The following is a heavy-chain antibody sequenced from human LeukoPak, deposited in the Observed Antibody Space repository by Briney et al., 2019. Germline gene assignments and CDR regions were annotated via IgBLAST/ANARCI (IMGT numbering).Heavy chain of an antibody. J-gene: IGHJ6*02. Sequence: PGGSLRLSCAASGFTFSSYAMSWVRQAPGKGLEWVSAISGSGGSTYYADSVKGRFTISRDNSKNTLYLQMNSLRAEDTAVYYCAKARWFGEFWDMDVWGQGTTVTVSS. CDR1: GFTFSSYA. V-gene: IGHV3-23*01. D-gene: IGHD3-10*01. CDR2: ISGSGGST. CDR3: AKARWFGEFWDMDV.